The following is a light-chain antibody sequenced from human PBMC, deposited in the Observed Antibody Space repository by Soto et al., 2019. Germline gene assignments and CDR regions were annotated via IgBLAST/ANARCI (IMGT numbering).Light chain of an antibody. J-gene: IGKJ4*01. CDR3: QQYIRWPLT. Sequence: EIVVTQSPATLSVSAGERATLSCRASQDVSSNLAWYQQKPGQAPSLLIYGASTRATGTPARFSGSGSGTEFTLTISSLQSEDYAVYFCQQYIRWPLTFGGGTKVDIK. V-gene: IGKV3-15*01. CDR2: GAS. CDR1: QDVSSN.